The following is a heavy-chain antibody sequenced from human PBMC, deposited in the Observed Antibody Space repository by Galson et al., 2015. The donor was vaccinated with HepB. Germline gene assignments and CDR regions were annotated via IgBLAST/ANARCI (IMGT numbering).Heavy chain of an antibody. CDR1: GFTFSSYS. CDR2: ISSSSSYI. CDR3: ARSTRGAFDF. V-gene: IGHV3-21*01. J-gene: IGHJ3*01. D-gene: IGHD3-10*01. Sequence: SLRLSCAASGFTFSSYSMNWVRQAPGKGLEWVSSISSSSSYIYYADSVRGRFTISRDNDKNSLYLQMNSLRDEDTAVYYCARSTRGAFDFWGQGTSVTVSS.